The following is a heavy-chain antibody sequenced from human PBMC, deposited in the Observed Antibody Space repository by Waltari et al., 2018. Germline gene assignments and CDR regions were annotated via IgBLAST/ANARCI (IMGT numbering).Heavy chain of an antibody. CDR2: IKWNGGST. V-gene: IGHV3-20*04. D-gene: IGHD2-15*01. CDR3: AREKLMGEYIDY. Sequence: EVQLVESGGGVRRPGGSLRLSCADSGFKFVDHGMRWVRQAPGKGREWCSRIKWNGGSTCYADSVRGRFTISRDNAKNSLYLQMNSLRADDTALYYCAREKLMGEYIDYWGQGTLVTVSS. CDR1: GFKFVDHG. J-gene: IGHJ4*02.